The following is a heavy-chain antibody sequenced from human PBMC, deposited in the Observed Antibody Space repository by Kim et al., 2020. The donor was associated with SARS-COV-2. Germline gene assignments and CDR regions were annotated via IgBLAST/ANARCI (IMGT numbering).Heavy chain of an antibody. Sequence: SETLSLTCTVSGGSISSSSYYWGWIRQPPGKGLEWIGSIYYSGSTYYNPSLKSRVTISVDTSKNLFSLKLSSVTAADTAVYYCARTPSGYSYSRGWYFDL. CDR1: GGSISSSSYY. CDR3: ARTPSGYSYSRGWYFDL. V-gene: IGHV4-39*01. J-gene: IGHJ2*01. CDR2: IYYSGST. D-gene: IGHD5-18*01.